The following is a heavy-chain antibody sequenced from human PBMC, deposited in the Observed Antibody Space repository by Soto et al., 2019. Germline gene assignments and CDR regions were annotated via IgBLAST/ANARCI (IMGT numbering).Heavy chain of an antibody. J-gene: IGHJ4*02. CDR3: ARMGEDYGDYTNFIDY. V-gene: IGHV5-51*01. CDR1: GYSFTSYW. CDR2: IYLGDSDT. Sequence: GESLKISCKGSGYSFTSYWIGWVRQMPGKGLEWMGIIYLGDSDTRYSPSFQGQVTISADKSISTAYLQWSSLKASDTAMYYCARMGEDYGDYTNFIDYWGQGTLVTVSS. D-gene: IGHD4-17*01.